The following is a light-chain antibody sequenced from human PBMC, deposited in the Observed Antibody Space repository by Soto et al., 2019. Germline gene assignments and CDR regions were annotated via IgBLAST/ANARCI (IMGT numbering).Light chain of an antibody. CDR2: DAS. Sequence: EIVLTQSPATLSLSTGERATLSCRASQSVSSYLAWYQQKPGQAPRLLLYDASHRATGIPARFSGSGYGTDFTLTISSLEPEDFAVYCCQQRSNLPLTFGGGTKVEIK. CDR1: QSVSSY. J-gene: IGKJ4*01. V-gene: IGKV3-11*01. CDR3: QQRSNLPLT.